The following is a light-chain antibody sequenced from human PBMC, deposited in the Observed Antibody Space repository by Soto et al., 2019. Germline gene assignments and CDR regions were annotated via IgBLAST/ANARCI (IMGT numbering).Light chain of an antibody. CDR2: LNSDGSH. Sequence: QPVLTQSPSASTALGASVKLTCTVSSGHSSYAIAWHQQQPEKGPRYLMKLNSDGSHSKGDGIPDRFSGSSSGAERYLTISSLQSEDEADYYCQTWDTGIVVFGGGTQLTVL. CDR1: SGHSSYA. J-gene: IGLJ2*01. CDR3: QTWDTGIVV. V-gene: IGLV4-69*01.